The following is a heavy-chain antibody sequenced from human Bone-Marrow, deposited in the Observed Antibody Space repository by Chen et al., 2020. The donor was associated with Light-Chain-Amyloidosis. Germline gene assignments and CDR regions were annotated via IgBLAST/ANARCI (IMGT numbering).Heavy chain of an antibody. CDR2: IYYSGST. CDR3: ARTYYDSSGPLFDY. CDR1: GGSISSSSYY. Sequence: QLQLQESGPGLVKPSETLSLTCTVSGGSISSSSYYWGWIRQPPGKGLELIGSIYYSGSTYYNPSLKSRVTISVDTSKNQFSLKLSSVTAADTAVYYCARTYYDSSGPLFDYWGQGTLVTVSS. V-gene: IGHV4-39*01. J-gene: IGHJ4*02. D-gene: IGHD3-22*01.